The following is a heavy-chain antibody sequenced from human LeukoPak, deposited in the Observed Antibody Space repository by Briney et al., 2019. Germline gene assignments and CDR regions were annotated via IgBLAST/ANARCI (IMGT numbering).Heavy chain of an antibody. Sequence: GGSLRLSCAASGLTFSTSSMHWVRQAPGKGLEWVSYISRSSSTIYYADSVKGRFTISRDNAKNSLYLQMNSLRDEDTAVYYCARGYCSGGRCYWDYWGQGTLVTVSS. CDR1: GLTFSTSS. D-gene: IGHD2-15*01. CDR2: ISRSSSTI. CDR3: ARGYCSGGRCYWDY. V-gene: IGHV3-48*02. J-gene: IGHJ4*02.